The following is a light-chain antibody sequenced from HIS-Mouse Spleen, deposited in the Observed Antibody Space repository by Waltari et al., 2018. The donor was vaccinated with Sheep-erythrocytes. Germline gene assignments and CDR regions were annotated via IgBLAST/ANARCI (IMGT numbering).Light chain of an antibody. CDR2: KAS. V-gene: IGKV1-5*03. CDR3: QQYNSYSPRT. CDR1: QSISSW. J-gene: IGKJ2*01. Sequence: DIQMTQSPSTLSASVGDRVTITCRASQSISSWLAWYQQKPGKAPKLLIYKASSLESGVPSRFSGSGSGTEFTLTISGLQPDDFATYYCQQYNSYSPRTFGQGTKLEIK.